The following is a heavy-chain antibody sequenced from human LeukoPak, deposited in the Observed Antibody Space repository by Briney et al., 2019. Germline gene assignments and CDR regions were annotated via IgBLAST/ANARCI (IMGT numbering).Heavy chain of an antibody. CDR1: GFTVSSNY. V-gene: IGHV3-53*01. Sequence: GGSLRLSCAATGFTVSSNYMNWVRQAPGKGLEWVSVIYSTRTTYYADSVKGRFTISRDNSKNTLYLQMNSLRAEDTAVYYCAKDRPIAAAAPFDYWGQGTLVTVSS. CDR3: AKDRPIAAAAPFDY. CDR2: IYSTRTT. J-gene: IGHJ4*02. D-gene: IGHD6-13*01.